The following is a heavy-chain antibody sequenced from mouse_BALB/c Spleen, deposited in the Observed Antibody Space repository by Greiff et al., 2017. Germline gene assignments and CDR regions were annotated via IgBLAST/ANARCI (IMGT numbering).Heavy chain of an antibody. CDR2: IWGGGST. CDR1: GFSLSRYS. D-gene: IGHD2-2*01. Sequence: QVHVKQSGPGLVAPSQSLSITCTVSGFSLSRYSVHWVRQPPGKGLEWLGMIWGGGSTDYNSALKSRLSISKDNSKSQVFLKMNRLQTDDTAMYYCARNGEDGYGVGFAYWGQGTLVTVSA. CDR3: ARNGEDGYGVGFAY. J-gene: IGHJ3*01. V-gene: IGHV2-6-4*01.